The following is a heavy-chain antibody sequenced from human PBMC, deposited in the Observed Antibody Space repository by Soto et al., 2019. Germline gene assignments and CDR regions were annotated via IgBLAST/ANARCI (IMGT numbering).Heavy chain of an antibody. CDR3: ARCVDCSGGSFYPNWFYP. V-gene: IGHV1-18*04. CDR2: ISAYNGNT. D-gene: IGHD2-15*01. Sequence: ASGKVSCKASGYTFTSYGISWVRHAPGQGLECMGWISAYNGNTNYAQKLQGRVTMTTDTSTSTAYMELRSRRSDDTAVYYCARCVDCSGGSFYPNWFYPWAKGTLVPVPS. J-gene: IGHJ5*02. CDR1: GYTFTSYG.